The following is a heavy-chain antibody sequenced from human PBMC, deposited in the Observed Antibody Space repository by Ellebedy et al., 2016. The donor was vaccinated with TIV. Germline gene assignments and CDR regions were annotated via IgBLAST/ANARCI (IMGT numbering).Heavy chain of an antibody. V-gene: IGHV3-7*01. CDR2: IRQEGDEI. Sequence: PGGSLRLSCAASGFNSRSYWMSSVRQAPGKGLEWVAKIRQEGDEIYYVESVKVRFTISSDNAKNSLFLQMNSLRVEDTAGYYCARRASYGDYAVQVNPWFDPWGQGTLVTVSS. CDR1: GFNSRSYW. J-gene: IGHJ5*02. D-gene: IGHD4-17*01. CDR3: ARRASYGDYAVQVNPWFDP.